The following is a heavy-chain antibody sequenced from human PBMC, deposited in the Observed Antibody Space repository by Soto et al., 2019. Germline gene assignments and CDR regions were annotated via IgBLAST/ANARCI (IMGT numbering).Heavy chain of an antibody. Sequence: GGSLRLSCAASGFTFSSYGMHWVRQAPGKGLEWVAVISYDGSNKYYADSVKGRFTISRDNSKNTLYLQMNSLTTEDTAVYYCAKDLVLAYTHPRGLDYWGQGTLVTVSS. J-gene: IGHJ4*02. CDR2: ISYDGSNK. D-gene: IGHD2-2*02. V-gene: IGHV3-30*18. CDR1: GFTFSSYG. CDR3: AKDLVLAYTHPRGLDY.